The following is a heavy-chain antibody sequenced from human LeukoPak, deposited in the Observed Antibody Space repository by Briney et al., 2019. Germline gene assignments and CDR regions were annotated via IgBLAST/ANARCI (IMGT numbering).Heavy chain of an antibody. CDR2: IYYSGST. CDR1: GGSISSSSYY. J-gene: IGHJ4*02. Sequence: SETLSLTCTVSGGSISSSSYYWGWIRQPPGKGLEWIGSIYYSGSTNYNPSLKSRVTMSVDTSKNQFSLKLSSVTAADTAVYYCASALSGLVDYWGQGTLVTVSS. D-gene: IGHD3-3*01. V-gene: IGHV4-39*07. CDR3: ASALSGLVDY.